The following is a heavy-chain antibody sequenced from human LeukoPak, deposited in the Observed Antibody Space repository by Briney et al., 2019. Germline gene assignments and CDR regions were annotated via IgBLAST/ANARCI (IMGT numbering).Heavy chain of an antibody. CDR3: ARDFGAHYHYDSSCYRPMDGDAFDF. Sequence: SVTHPVPVGPIFRVGNSSSWNRVHPGEVLESIRYIYNSGSTFYNPSLKSRATISADTSKNQFSLKLSSVTAADTAVYYCARDFGAHYHYDSSCYRPMDGDAFDFWGQGTMVTVSS. CDR1: VGPIFRVGNS. V-gene: IGHV4-31*03. D-gene: IGHD3-22*01. J-gene: IGHJ3*01. CDR2: IYNSGST.